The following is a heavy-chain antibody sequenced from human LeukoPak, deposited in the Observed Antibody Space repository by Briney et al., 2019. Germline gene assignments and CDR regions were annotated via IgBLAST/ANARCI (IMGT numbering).Heavy chain of an antibody. CDR1: GYTFTDYY. Sequence: ASVKASCKASGYTFTDYYMHWVRQAPGQGLEWMGRINPNSGGTNYAQKFQGRVTMTRDTSISTAYMELSRLISDDTAVYYCARPRGRSEYSYGFDYWGQGTRVTVSS. D-gene: IGHD5-18*01. CDR3: ARPRGRSEYSYGFDY. CDR2: INPNSGGT. V-gene: IGHV1-2*06. J-gene: IGHJ4*02.